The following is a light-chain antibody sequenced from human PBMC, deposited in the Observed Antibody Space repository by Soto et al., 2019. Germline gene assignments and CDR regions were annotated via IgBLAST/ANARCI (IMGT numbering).Light chain of an antibody. CDR1: QSVSSSY. J-gene: IGKJ4*01. V-gene: IGKV3-20*01. CDR2: GAS. Sequence: EIVLTQSAGTLSLSPGERATLSCRASQSVSSSYLAWYQQKVGQAPRLLMYGASTRATGIPDRFSGSGSGTDFTLTISRLEPEDFAEYYCQQYGSSPPLTFGGGTKVEIK. CDR3: QQYGSSPPLT.